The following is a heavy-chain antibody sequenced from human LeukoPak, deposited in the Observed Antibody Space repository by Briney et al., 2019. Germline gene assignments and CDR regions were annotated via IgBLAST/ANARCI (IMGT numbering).Heavy chain of an antibody. CDR3: TTDSYYDFWSGYLYYFDY. J-gene: IGHJ4*02. V-gene: IGHV3-15*01. CDR1: GFTVSSNY. Sequence: GGSLRLSCAASGFTVSSNYMSWVRQAPGKGLEWVGRIKSKTDGGTTDYAAPVKGRFTISRDDSKNTLYLQMNSLKTEDTAVYYCTTDSYYDFWSGYLYYFDYWGQGTLVTVSS. CDR2: IKSKTDGGTT. D-gene: IGHD3-3*01.